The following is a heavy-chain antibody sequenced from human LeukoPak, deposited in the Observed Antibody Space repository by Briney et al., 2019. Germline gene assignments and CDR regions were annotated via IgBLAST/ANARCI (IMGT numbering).Heavy chain of an antibody. J-gene: IGHJ6*03. Sequence: PSETLSLTCTVSGGSISSGDYYWSWIRQPPGKGLEWIGYIYYSGSTYYNPSLKSRVTISVDTSKNQFSLKLSSMTAADTAVYYCARTQPPPPDILTGDYYYYMDVWGKGTTVTVSS. CDR2: IYYSGST. CDR3: ARTQPPPPDILTGDYYYYMDV. D-gene: IGHD3-9*01. CDR1: GGSISSGDYY. V-gene: IGHV4-30-4*01.